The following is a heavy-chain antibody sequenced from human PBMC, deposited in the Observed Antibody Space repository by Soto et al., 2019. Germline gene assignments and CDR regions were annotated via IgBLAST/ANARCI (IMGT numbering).Heavy chain of an antibody. CDR2: ISSSGTTT. V-gene: IGHV3-48*02. CDR1: GVTFSSYS. Sequence: GWSLRLSCAASGVTFSSYSMDWVRQAPGKGLEWVSYISSSGTTTYYADSVKGRFTISRDNAKNSLYLQMNSLRDEDTAVYYCARWGSFDIWGQGTMVTVSS. CDR3: ARWGSFDI. D-gene: IGHD3-16*01. J-gene: IGHJ3*02.